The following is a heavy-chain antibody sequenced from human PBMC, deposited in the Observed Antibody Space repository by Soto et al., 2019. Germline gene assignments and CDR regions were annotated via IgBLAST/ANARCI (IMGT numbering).Heavy chain of an antibody. Sequence: SETLSLTCTVSGGSIGTHYCSWVRQRPGRELEWIGYIYFSGSMNRNPSLKSRVTISVDTSKNQFTLKLSSVTAADTAVYYCAGLANYDILTGHYPYMDVWGKGTTVTVSS. D-gene: IGHD3-9*01. CDR1: GGSIGTHY. J-gene: IGHJ6*04. V-gene: IGHV4-59*11. CDR3: AGLANYDILTGHYPYMDV. CDR2: IYFSGSM.